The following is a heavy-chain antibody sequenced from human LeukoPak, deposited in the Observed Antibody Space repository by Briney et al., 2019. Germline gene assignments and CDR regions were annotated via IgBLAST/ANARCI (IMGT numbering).Heavy chain of an antibody. CDR3: ARVRCSSTSCYIRWFDP. CDR2: TYYWSKWYN. Sequence: SQTLSLTCAISGDSVSSNSAAWNWIRQSPSRGLEWLGRTYYWSKWYNDYAVSVKSRITINPDTSKNQFSLQLNSVTPEDTAVYYCARVRCSSTSCYIRWFDPWGQGTLVTVSS. D-gene: IGHD2-2*02. V-gene: IGHV6-1*01. J-gene: IGHJ5*02. CDR1: GDSVSSNSAA.